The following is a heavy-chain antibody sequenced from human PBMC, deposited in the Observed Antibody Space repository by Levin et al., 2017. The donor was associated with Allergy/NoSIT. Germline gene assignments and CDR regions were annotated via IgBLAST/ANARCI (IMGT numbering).Heavy chain of an antibody. D-gene: IGHD4-17*01. CDR3: ARTGATPDYGWGENYYMDV. CDR2: IIPIFGTA. V-gene: IGHV1-69*13. CDR1: GGTFSSYA. J-gene: IGHJ6*03. Sequence: SVKVSCKASGGTFSSYAISWVRQAPGQGLEWMGGIIPIFGTANYAQKFQGRVTITADESTSTAYMELSSLRSEDTAVYYCARTGATPDYGWGENYYMDVWGKGTTVTVSS.